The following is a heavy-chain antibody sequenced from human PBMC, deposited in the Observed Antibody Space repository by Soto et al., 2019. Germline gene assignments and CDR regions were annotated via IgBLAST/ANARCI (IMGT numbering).Heavy chain of an antibody. V-gene: IGHV3-23*01. D-gene: IGHD2-8*02. CDR3: AKATATGGGAFDI. Sequence: EVQMFESGGGLAQPGGSLRLSCAASGFICSSYDMSWVRQAPGKGLEWVSTILVDGRTFYVDSVKGRFTISRDTSQNTVYLQMNSRTAGDTALYYCAKATATGGGAFDICGQGTMVTVSS. CDR2: ILVDGRT. J-gene: IGHJ3*02. CDR1: GFICSSYD.